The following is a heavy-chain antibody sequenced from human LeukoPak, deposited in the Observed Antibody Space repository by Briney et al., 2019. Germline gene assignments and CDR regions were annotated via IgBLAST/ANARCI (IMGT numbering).Heavy chain of an antibody. CDR2: ISAYNGNT. V-gene: IGHV1-18*01. J-gene: IGHJ4*02. Sequence: GASVKVSCKASGYTFTSFGISWVRQAPGQGLEWMGWISAYNGNTKYAQKLQGRVTMTKDTSTSTTYMDLRSLRSDDTAVYFCARVEPAAIESFDYWGQGTLVTVSS. D-gene: IGHD2-2*01. CDR1: GYTFTSFG. CDR3: ARVEPAAIESFDY.